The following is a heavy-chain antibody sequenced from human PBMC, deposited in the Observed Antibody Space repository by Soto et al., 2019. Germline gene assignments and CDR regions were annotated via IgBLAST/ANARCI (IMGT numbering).Heavy chain of an antibody. V-gene: IGHV1-69*01. CDR1: GGTFSSYA. CDR3: AKAAQTRFNWNDLGKWFDP. J-gene: IGHJ5*02. CDR2: IIPIFGIP. Sequence: QVQLVQSGAEVKKPGSSVKVSCKESGGTFSSYAIAWVRQAPGQGLEWMGGIIPIFGIPNYAQKFQGRVAITADESTNTAYMELSSLRSDDTAVYYCAKAAQTRFNWNDLGKWFDPWGQGTLVTVSS. D-gene: IGHD1-1*01.